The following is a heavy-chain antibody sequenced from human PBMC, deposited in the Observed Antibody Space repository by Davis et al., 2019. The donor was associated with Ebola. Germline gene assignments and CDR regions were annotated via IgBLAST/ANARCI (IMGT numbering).Heavy chain of an antibody. V-gene: IGHV1-69*05. D-gene: IGHD4-23*01. Sequence: SVKVSCKASGGTFSSYAISWVRQAPGQGLEWMGGIIPIFGTANYAQKLQGRVTMTTDTSTSTAYMELRSLRSDDTAVYYCARASTVVRENWFDPWGQGTLVTVSS. CDR2: IIPIFGTA. CDR1: GGTFSSYA. J-gene: IGHJ5*02. CDR3: ARASTVVRENWFDP.